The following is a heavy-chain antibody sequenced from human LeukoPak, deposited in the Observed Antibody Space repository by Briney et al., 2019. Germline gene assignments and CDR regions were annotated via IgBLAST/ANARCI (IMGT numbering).Heavy chain of an antibody. V-gene: IGHV4-39*07. J-gene: IGHJ6*03. CDR3: TRAASSGPLFTYHMDV. Sequence: SETLSLTCTVSGGSISGSSYYWGWIRQPPGKGLEWIGEINHSGSTNYNPFPKSRVTISVDTSKNQFSLKLSSVTAADTAVYYCTRAASSGPLFTYHMDVWGKGTTVTVSS. D-gene: IGHD3-22*01. CDR2: INHSGST. CDR1: GGSISGSSYY.